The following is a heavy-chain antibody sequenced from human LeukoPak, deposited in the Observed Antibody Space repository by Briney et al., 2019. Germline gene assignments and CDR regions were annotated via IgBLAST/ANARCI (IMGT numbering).Heavy chain of an antibody. CDR2: INHSGST. D-gene: IGHD3-3*01. J-gene: IGHJ4*02. V-gene: IGHV4-34*01. CDR3: ARRFRRVDY. Sequence: SETLSLTCAVYGGSFSGYYWSWIRQAPGKGLEWIGEINHSGSTNYNPSLKSRVTISVDTSKNQFSLKLSSRTAAGTAVYYGARRFRRVDYWGQGTLVTLSS. CDR1: GGSFSGYY.